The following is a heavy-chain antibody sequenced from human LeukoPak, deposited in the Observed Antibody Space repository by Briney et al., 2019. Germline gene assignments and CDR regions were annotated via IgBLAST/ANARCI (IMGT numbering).Heavy chain of an antibody. CDR3: AKKSGDSSGWFVDS. CDR1: GFTFSHYG. D-gene: IGHD6-19*01. CDR2: RSYDGSNK. J-gene: IGHJ4*02. Sequence: GRSLRLSCAASGFTFSHYGMHWVRQAPGKGLEWVAVRSYDGSNKYYVDSVKGRFTISRDNSKNTLYLQMNSLRAEDTAVYSCAKKSGDSSGWFVDSWGQGTLVTVSS. V-gene: IGHV3-30*18.